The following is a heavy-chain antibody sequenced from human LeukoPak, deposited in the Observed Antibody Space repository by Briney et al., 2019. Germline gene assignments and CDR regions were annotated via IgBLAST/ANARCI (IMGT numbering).Heavy chain of an antibody. D-gene: IGHD2-2*02. CDR3: ASNTHRYYFDY. CDR2: ISYDGSNK. CDR1: GLTFSSYA. J-gene: IGHJ4*02. V-gene: IGHV3-30-3*01. Sequence: GGSLRLSCAASGLTFSSYAMHWVRQAPGKGLEWVAVISYDGSNKYYADSVKGRFTISRDNSKNTLYLQMNSLRAEDTAVYYCASNTHRYYFDYWGQGTLVTVSS.